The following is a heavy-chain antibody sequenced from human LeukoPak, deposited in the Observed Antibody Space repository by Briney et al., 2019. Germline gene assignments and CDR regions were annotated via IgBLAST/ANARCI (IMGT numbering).Heavy chain of an antibody. CDR3: ARDNRAVAGLSWFDP. V-gene: IGHV1-46*01. CDR2: INPSGGST. Sequence: ASVKVSCKVSGYTLTELSMHWVRQAPGQGLEWMGIINPSGGSTSYAQKFQGRVTMTRDMSTSTVYMELSSLRSEDTAVYYCARDNRAVAGLSWFDPWGQGTLVTVSS. CDR1: GYTLTELS. J-gene: IGHJ5*02. D-gene: IGHD6-19*01.